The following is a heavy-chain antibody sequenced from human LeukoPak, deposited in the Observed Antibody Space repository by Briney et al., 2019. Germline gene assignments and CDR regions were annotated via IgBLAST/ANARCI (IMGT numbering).Heavy chain of an antibody. J-gene: IGHJ4*02. CDR2: FDPEYGET. Sequence: ASVKVSCKVSGYTLTELFMHWVRQAPGKGLEWMGGFDPEYGETMYAQKFQGRVTMTEDTSTDTAYMELSSLKSEDTAVYYCATEGRYGSGIYYMTYWGQGTLLTVSS. CDR1: GYTLTELF. D-gene: IGHD3-10*01. V-gene: IGHV1-24*01. CDR3: ATEGRYGSGIYYMTY.